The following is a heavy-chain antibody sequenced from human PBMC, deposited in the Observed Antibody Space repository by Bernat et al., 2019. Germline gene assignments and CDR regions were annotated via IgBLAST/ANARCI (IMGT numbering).Heavy chain of an antibody. V-gene: IGHV4-39*07. Sequence: QLQLQESGPGLVKPSETLSLTCTVSGGSISSSSYYWGWIRQPPGKGLEWIGSIYYSGSTYYNPSLKSRVTISVDTSKNQFSLKLSSVTAADTAVYYCARGIAVAATDGFDPWGQGTLVTVSS. J-gene: IGHJ5*02. CDR2: IYYSGST. CDR1: GGSISSSSYY. CDR3: ARGIAVAATDGFDP. D-gene: IGHD6-19*01.